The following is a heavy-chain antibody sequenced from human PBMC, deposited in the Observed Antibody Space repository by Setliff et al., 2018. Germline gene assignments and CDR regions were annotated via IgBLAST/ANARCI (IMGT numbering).Heavy chain of an antibody. CDR2: IYHNGIT. Sequence: SETLSLTCAVSGVSISTSNWWSWVRQPPGKGLEWIGEIYHNGITNYNPSLKSRVSISVDKSKNQVSLKLNSVTAADTAVYYCGRDPHTPTVTTRGDFWGQGTLVTVSS. V-gene: IGHV4-4*02. D-gene: IGHD4-17*01. CDR1: GVSISTSNW. J-gene: IGHJ4*02. CDR3: GRDPHTPTVTTRGDF.